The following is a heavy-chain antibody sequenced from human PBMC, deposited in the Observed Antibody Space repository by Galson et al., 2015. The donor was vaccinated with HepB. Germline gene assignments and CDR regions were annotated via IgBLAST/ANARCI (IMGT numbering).Heavy chain of an antibody. CDR2: ISPYYGNT. D-gene: IGHD5-12*01. CDR3: ATTSGATMEHADYIGH. Sequence: SVKVYCKASGYTFSNYAITWVRQAPGQGLEWMGWISPYYGNTIYEQKFQGRLTMTTDTSSTTAYIELRSLRSDDTAVYYCATTSGATMEHADYIGHWGQGTLVTVSS. CDR1: GYTFSNYA. V-gene: IGHV1-18*04. J-gene: IGHJ4*02.